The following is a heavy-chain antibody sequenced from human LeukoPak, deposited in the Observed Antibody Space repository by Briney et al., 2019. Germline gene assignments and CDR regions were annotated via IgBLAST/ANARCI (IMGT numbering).Heavy chain of an antibody. Sequence: GGSLRLSCAASGFTFSSYAMSWVRQAPGKGLEWVSAISGSGGSAYYADSVKGRFTISRDNSKNTLYLQMNSLRAEDTAVYYCAKSNIVVVTAMGFDYWGQGTLVTVSS. CDR3: AKSNIVVVTAMGFDY. CDR2: ISGSGGSA. J-gene: IGHJ4*02. V-gene: IGHV3-23*01. CDR1: GFTFSSYA. D-gene: IGHD2-21*02.